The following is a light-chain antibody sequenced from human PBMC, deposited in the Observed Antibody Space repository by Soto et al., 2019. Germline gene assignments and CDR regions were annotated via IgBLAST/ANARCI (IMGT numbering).Light chain of an antibody. CDR3: CSFTSSNTHV. CDR2: EVN. CDR1: SSDFGNYNL. Sequence: QSALTQPASVSGSPGQSITISCTGTSSDFGNYNLVYWYQQHPGKVPKLILFEVNKRPSGVSGRFSGSKSGNTASLTISGLQAEDEADYYCCSFTSSNTHVFGTGTKVTVL. J-gene: IGLJ1*01. V-gene: IGLV2-23*02.